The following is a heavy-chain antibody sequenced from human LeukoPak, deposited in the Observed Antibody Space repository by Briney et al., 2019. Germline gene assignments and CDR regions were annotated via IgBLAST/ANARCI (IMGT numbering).Heavy chain of an antibody. V-gene: IGHV3-53*05. CDR2: IYSGGST. Sequence: PGGSLRLSCAASGFTVSSNYMSWVRQAPGKGLEWVSVIYSGGSTYYADSVKGRFTISRDNSKNTLYLQMNSLRAEDTAVYYCAKDLLPLAAEYFQHWGQGTLVTVSS. D-gene: IGHD6-13*01. CDR1: GFTVSSNY. J-gene: IGHJ1*01. CDR3: AKDLLPLAAEYFQH.